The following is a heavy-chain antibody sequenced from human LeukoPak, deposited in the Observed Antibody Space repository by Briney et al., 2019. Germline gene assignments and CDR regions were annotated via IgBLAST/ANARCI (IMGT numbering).Heavy chain of an antibody. CDR3: ARDPCIVGATGNYFDY. CDR1: GGSVSSGSYY. J-gene: IGHJ4*02. CDR2: IYYSGST. V-gene: IGHV4-61*01. D-gene: IGHD1-26*01. Sequence: PSETLSLTCTVSGGSVSSGSYYWSWIRQPPGKGLEWIGYIYYSGSTNYNPSLKSRVTISVDTSKNQFSLKLSSVTAADTAVYYCARDPCIVGATGNYFDYWGQGTLVTVSS.